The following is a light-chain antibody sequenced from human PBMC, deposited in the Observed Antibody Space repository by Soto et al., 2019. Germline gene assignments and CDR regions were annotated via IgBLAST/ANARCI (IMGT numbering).Light chain of an antibody. CDR1: QGVSTF. J-gene: IGKJ4*01. V-gene: IGKV1-16*01. CDR2: FAS. CDR3: QKYRVYSCT. Sequence: DIQMTQSPSSLSASLGDRVTITCRASQGVSTFLAWFQQKPGKAPKSLIYFASSSQSGVPSRFSGSGSPTDFTLTISSLQPEDFETYYRQKYRVYSCTLGGATKV.